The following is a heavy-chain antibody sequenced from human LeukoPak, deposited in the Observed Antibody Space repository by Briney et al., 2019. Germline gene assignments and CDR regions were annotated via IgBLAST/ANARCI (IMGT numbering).Heavy chain of an antibody. CDR1: GFTFSSYS. Sequence: GGSLRLSCAASGFTFSSYSMNWIRQAPGKGLEWVSSISSSTSYIYYADSVKGRFTISKDNAKNSLCLQMNSLRAEDTAVYYCARAGGSTVSHSDYWGQGTLVTVSS. CDR2: ISSSTSYI. D-gene: IGHD4-17*01. CDR3: ARAGGSTVSHSDY. V-gene: IGHV3-21*01. J-gene: IGHJ4*02.